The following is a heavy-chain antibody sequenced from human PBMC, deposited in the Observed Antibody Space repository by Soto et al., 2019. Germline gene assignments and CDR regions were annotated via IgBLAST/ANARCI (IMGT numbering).Heavy chain of an antibody. Sequence: SETLSLTCTVSGGSISSGGYYWSWIRQHPGKGLEWIGYIYYSGSTYYNPSLKSRVTISVDTSKNQFSLKLSSVTAADTAVYYCARTLFGWGIWFDPWGQGTLVTVS. V-gene: IGHV4-31*03. CDR1: GGSISSGGYY. CDR3: ARTLFGWGIWFDP. D-gene: IGHD3-10*02. CDR2: IYYSGST. J-gene: IGHJ5*02.